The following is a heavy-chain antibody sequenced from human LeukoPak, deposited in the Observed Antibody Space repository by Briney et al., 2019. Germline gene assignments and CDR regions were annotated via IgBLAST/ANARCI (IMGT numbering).Heavy chain of an antibody. Sequence: SETLSLTCTVSGGSISSGSYYWSWIRQPAGKGLEWIGRIYTSGSTDYNPSLKSRVTISVDTSKNQFSLKLSSVTAADTAVYYCARSAIEYDFWSAYYFDYWGQGTLVTVSS. V-gene: IGHV4-61*02. D-gene: IGHD3-3*01. CDR2: IYTSGST. J-gene: IGHJ4*02. CDR3: ARSAIEYDFWSAYYFDY. CDR1: GGSISSGSYY.